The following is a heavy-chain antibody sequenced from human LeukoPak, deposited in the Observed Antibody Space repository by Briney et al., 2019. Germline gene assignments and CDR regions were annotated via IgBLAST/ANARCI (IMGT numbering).Heavy chain of an antibody. V-gene: IGHV4-31*03. J-gene: IGHJ4*02. CDR3: ARLRAASGSFDY. D-gene: IGHD6-13*01. Sequence: SVTLSLTCTVSGDSISSGGYYWSWIRQHPGKGLEWIGYIYYSGRTFHNPSLKSRLTISVDTSKTQFSLKLTSVTAADTAVYFCARLRAASGSFDYWGQGTLVTVSS. CDR1: GDSISSGGYY. CDR2: IYYSGRT.